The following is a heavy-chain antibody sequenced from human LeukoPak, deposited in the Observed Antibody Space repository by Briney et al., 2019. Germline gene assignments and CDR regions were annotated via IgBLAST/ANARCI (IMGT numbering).Heavy chain of an antibody. Sequence: SVTVSCTASGGTFSSYAISWVRQAPGQGLEWMGGITPIFGTANYAQKFQGRVTITADESTSTAYMELSSLRSEDTAVYYCARNYYGSELDYWGQGTLVTVSS. CDR2: ITPIFGTA. CDR3: ARNYYGSELDY. J-gene: IGHJ4*02. V-gene: IGHV1-69*13. CDR1: GGTFSSYA. D-gene: IGHD3-10*01.